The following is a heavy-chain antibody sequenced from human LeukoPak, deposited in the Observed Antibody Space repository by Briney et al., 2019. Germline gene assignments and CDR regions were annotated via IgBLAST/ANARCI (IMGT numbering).Heavy chain of an antibody. D-gene: IGHD2-15*01. V-gene: IGHV3-9*01. CDR3: AKDRYCTSSSCPIDY. CDR2: IGSNSDDI. Sequence: PGRSLRLSCVGSGFNFDEYAMHWVRQPPGKGLEWVSGIGSNSDDIGYADSVKGRFTISRDSAKKSLYLQMNSLRAEDTALYYCAKDRYCTSSSCPIDYWGRGTLVTVSS. J-gene: IGHJ4*02. CDR1: GFNFDEYA.